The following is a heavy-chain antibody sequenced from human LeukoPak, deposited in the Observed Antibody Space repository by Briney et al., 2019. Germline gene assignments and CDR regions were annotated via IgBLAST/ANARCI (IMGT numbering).Heavy chain of an antibody. CDR1: GGSISSGGYS. CDR3: ARGVYSGSYQYYFDY. V-gene: IGHV4-30-2*01. CDR2: IYHSGST. D-gene: IGHD1-26*01. Sequence: SQTLSLTCAVSGGSISSGGYSWSWIRQPPGKGLEWIGYIYHSGSTYYNPSLKSRVTISVDRSKNQFSLKLSSVTAADTAVYYCARGVYSGSYQYYFDYWGQGTLVTVSS. J-gene: IGHJ4*02.